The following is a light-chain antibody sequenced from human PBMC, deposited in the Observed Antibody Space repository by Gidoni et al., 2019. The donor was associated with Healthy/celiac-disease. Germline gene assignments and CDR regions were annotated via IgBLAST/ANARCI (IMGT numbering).Light chain of an antibody. V-gene: IGLV1-40*01. Sequence: QSVLTQPPSVSGAPGQRVTISCTGSRSNIGAGYDVQWYQQLPGTATKLLIFGNSNRPSGVPDRFSGSKSGTAASLAITGLQAEDEADYYCQSYDSSLSVNVVFGGGTKLTVL. J-gene: IGLJ2*01. CDR1: RSNIGAGYD. CDR3: QSYDSSLSVNVV. CDR2: GNS.